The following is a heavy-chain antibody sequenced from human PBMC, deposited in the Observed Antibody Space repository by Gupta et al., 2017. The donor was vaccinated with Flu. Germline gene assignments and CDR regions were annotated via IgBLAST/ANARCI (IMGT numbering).Heavy chain of an antibody. V-gene: IGHV4-39*01. CDR1: SISISSFY. J-gene: IGHJ5*02. D-gene: IGHD3-3*02. CDR2: IYYNGNT. CDR3: ARQDSIDWFDP. Sequence: SISISSFYWGWIGQPPGKGLEWIGNIYYNGNTNYNPSLKSRVTISVDTSNNQFSLRLSSVTAADTAVYYCARQDSIDWFDPWGQGTLVIVSS.